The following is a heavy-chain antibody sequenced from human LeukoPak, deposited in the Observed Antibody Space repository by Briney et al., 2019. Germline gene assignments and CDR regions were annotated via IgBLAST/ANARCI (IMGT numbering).Heavy chain of an antibody. Sequence: GASVKVSCKASGYTFTSYYMHWVRQAPGQGLEWMGIINPSGGSTSYAQKFQGRVTMTRDTSASTVYMELSSLRSEDTAVYYCARVSNCWYSVFALYYWGQGTLVTVSS. CDR3: ARVSNCWYSVFALYY. J-gene: IGHJ4*02. CDR2: INPSGGST. V-gene: IGHV1-46*01. CDR1: GYTFTSYY. D-gene: IGHD6-13*01.